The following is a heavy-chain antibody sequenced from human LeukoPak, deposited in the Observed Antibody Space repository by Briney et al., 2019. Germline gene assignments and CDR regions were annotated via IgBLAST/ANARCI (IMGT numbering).Heavy chain of an antibody. Sequence: GRSLRLSCAASGFTFSDYAMHWVRQAPGKGLEWVSIISYDEDNKYYSDSVRGRFTISRDNSKNTLYLQMNNMGPEDTAVYYCARDYWGGYRRTTMCRIDYWGQGTLVTVSP. D-gene: IGHD3-16*02. J-gene: IGHJ4*01. V-gene: IGHV3-30*04. CDR3: ARDYWGGYRRTTMCRIDY. CDR2: ISYDEDNK. CDR1: GFTFSDYA.